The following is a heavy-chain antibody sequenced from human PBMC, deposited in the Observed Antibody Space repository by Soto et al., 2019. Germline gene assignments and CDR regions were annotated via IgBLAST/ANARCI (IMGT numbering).Heavy chain of an antibody. Sequence: GGSLSLSYAASGFTFSTYSMNWVRQAPGKGLEWVSSISSSSYIYYADSVKGRFTISRDNSKNTLYLQMNSLRAEDTAVYYCAGGWLVPNTYFDYWGQGTLVTVSS. CDR3: AGGWLVPNTYFDY. CDR2: ISSSSYI. D-gene: IGHD6-19*01. CDR1: GFTFSTYS. J-gene: IGHJ4*02. V-gene: IGHV3-21*01.